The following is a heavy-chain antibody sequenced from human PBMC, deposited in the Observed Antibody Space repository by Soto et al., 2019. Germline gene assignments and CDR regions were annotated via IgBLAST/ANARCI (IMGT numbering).Heavy chain of an antibody. CDR2: TSHDGST. CDR1: SGSIDNVYW. CDR3: ARVYSGSYSDS. Sequence: SETLSLTCAVSSGSIDNVYWWSWVRQSPGKGLEWIGETSHDGSTHYSPSLKSRVTISVDKSKNHFSLNLTSVTAADTAVYYCARVYSGSYSDSWGQGTLVTVSS. J-gene: IGHJ4*02. D-gene: IGHD1-26*01. V-gene: IGHV4-4*02.